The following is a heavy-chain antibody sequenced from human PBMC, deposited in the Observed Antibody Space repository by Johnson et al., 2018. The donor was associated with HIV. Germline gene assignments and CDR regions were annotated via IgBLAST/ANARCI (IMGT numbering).Heavy chain of an antibody. J-gene: IGHJ3*02. CDR1: GFTFSSYD. CDR2: IGPAGDT. D-gene: IGHD2-8*02. Sequence: VQLVESGGGLVQPGGSLRLSCAASGFTFSSYDMHWVRQATGKGLEWVSTIGPAGDTYYPGSVKGRFTISREIAKNSLYLQMNSLRDGDTAVYYCAKSGLFVLVVYAPDVFDIWGQGTMVTVSS. V-gene: IGHV3-13*01. CDR3: AKSGLFVLVVYAPDVFDI.